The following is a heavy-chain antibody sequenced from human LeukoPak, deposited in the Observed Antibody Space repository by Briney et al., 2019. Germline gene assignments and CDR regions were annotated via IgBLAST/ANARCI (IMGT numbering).Heavy chain of an antibody. D-gene: IGHD1-1*01. CDR3: AKTARVPQY. CDR1: GGSISSHY. V-gene: IGHV4-59*08. CDR2: IYYTGIT. Sequence: SETLSLTCTVSGGSISSHYWSWIRQPPGKGLEHIGYIYYTGITNYNPSLKSRVTMSLDTSKGQFSLRLNSVTAADTAVYYCAKTARVPQYWGQGTLVTVSS. J-gene: IGHJ4*02.